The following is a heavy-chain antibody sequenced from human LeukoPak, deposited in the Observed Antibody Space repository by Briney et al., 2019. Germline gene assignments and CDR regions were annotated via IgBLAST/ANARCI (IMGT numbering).Heavy chain of an antibody. D-gene: IGHD5-12*01. Sequence: GGSLRLSGAASGFTFSSYWMSWVRQAPGTGLEWVANIKKDGSEKYYVDSVKGRFTISRDNTKNSLYLQMNSLRAEDTAIYYCARGKYSGNDYHFDYWGQGTLVIVSS. J-gene: IGHJ4*02. V-gene: IGHV3-7*03. CDR2: IKKDGSEK. CDR3: ARGKYSGNDYHFDY. CDR1: GFTFSSYW.